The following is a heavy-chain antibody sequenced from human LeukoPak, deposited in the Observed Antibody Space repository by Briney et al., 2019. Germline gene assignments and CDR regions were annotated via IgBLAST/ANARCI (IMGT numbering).Heavy chain of an antibody. V-gene: IGHV3-48*04. Sequence: GGSLRLSCAASGFTFSSYSMNWVRQAPGKGLEWVSYISSSSSTKYYTDSVKGRFTISRDNAKNSLYLQMNSLRAEDTAVYYCARDRSGYTGYDYSDAFDFWGQGTVVTVSS. CDR1: GFTFSSYS. CDR2: ISSSSSTK. CDR3: ARDRSGYTGYDYSDAFDF. D-gene: IGHD5-12*01. J-gene: IGHJ3*01.